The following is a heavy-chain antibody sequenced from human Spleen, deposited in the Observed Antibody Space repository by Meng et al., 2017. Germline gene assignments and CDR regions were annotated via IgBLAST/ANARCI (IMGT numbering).Heavy chain of an antibody. V-gene: IGHV1-2*06. CDR2: INPNSGGT. D-gene: IGHD6-13*01. CDR1: GYTFTGYY. J-gene: IGHJ4*02. CDR3: ARDEDISAAGKLFGDY. Sequence: VQRVQSGAGVKKPGASVKVSCKAYGYTFTGYYMHWVRQAPGQGLEWMGRINPNSGGTNYAQKFQGRVTMTRDTSISTAYMELSRLRSDDTAVYYCARDEDISAAGKLFGDYWGQGTLVTVSS.